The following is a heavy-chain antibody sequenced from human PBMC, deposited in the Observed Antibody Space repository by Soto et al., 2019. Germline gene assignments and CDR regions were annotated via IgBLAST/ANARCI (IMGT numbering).Heavy chain of an antibody. J-gene: IGHJ5*02. Sequence: EVQLVQSGAEVKRPGTTVKISCKVSGSSFSDYYIHWVQQAPGKGLQWMGLVDPGDGETKYAEKFHGSLTIPADASTNTVYMQLSSLRSEDTAMYYCAPARHTITIVVIPSAVGNWFDPWGQGTLVTVSS. D-gene: IGHD2-21*01. CDR3: APARHTITIVVIPSAVGNWFDP. V-gene: IGHV1-69-2*01. CDR1: GSSFSDYY. CDR2: VDPGDGET.